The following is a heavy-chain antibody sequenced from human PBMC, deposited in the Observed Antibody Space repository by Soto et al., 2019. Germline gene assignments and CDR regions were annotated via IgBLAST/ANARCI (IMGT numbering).Heavy chain of an antibody. J-gene: IGHJ4*02. CDR2: IWYDGSNK. CDR1: GFTFSSYG. Sequence: QVQLVECGGGVVQPGRSLRLSCAASGFTFSSYGMHWVRQAPGKGLEWVAVIWYDGSNKYYADSVKGRFTISRDNSKNTLYLQMNSLRAEDTAVYYCASDDSGTYYFDYWGQGTLVTVSS. V-gene: IGHV3-33*01. CDR3: ASDDSGTYYFDY.